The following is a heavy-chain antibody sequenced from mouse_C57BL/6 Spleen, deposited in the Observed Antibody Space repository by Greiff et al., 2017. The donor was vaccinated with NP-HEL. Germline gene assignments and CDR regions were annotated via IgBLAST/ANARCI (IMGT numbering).Heavy chain of an antibody. CDR3: ARDGSSLHYFDY. Sequence: EVQLVESGGGLVKPGGSLKLSCAASGFTFSSYAMSWVRQTPEKRLEWVATISDGGSYTYYPDNVKGRFTISRDNAKNNLYLQMSHLKSEDTAMYYCARDGSSLHYFDYWGQGTTLTVSS. V-gene: IGHV5-4*01. CDR2: ISDGGSYT. CDR1: GFTFSSYA. J-gene: IGHJ2*01. D-gene: IGHD1-1*01.